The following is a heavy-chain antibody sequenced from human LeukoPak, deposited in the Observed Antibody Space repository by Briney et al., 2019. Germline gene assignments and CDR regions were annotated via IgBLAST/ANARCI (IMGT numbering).Heavy chain of an antibody. CDR1: GYSFPAYW. Sequence: GESLKISCKGSGYSFPAYWIGWVRQMPGKGLEWMGLINPGESDISYRPSFQGQVTISADKSINTAYLQWSSLKASDSAMYYCASISGLYGTSGYDHWGQGTLVTVSS. CDR2: INPGESDI. CDR3: ASISGLYGTSGYDH. J-gene: IGHJ4*02. V-gene: IGHV5-51*01. D-gene: IGHD1-1*01.